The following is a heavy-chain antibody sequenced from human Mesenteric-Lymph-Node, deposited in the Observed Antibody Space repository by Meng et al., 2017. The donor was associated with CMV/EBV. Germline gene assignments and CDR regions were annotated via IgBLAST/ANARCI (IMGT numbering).Heavy chain of an antibody. CDR1: RGPFSGHS. Sequence: QLLPQPCGPGILKTSESLALSCAVSRGPFSGHSLSLIRQPPGKGLEWIGEINHSRSTNYNPSLKSRVTISVDTSKNQFSLKLSSVTAADTAVYYCARHQRWLKSEGGFNYWGQGTLVTVSS. J-gene: IGHJ4*02. CDR3: ARHQRWLKSEGGFNY. D-gene: IGHD4-23*01. CDR2: INHSRST. V-gene: IGHV4-34*01.